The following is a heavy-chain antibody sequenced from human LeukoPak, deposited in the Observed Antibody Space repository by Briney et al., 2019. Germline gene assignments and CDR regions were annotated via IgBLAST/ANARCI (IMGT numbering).Heavy chain of an antibody. J-gene: IGHJ4*02. CDR2: ISYDGSNK. D-gene: IGHD6-13*01. Sequence: GRSLRLSCAASGFTFSSYAMHWVRQAPGKGLEWVAVISYDGSNKYYADSVKGRSTISRDNSKNTLYLQMNSLRAEDTAVYYCARAKAAAAGTAFDYWGQGTLVTVSS. CDR1: GFTFSSYA. V-gene: IGHV3-30*04. CDR3: ARAKAAAAGTAFDY.